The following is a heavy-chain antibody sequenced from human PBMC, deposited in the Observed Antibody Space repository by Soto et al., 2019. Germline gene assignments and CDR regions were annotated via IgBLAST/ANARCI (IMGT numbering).Heavy chain of an antibody. V-gene: IGHV5-10-1*01. D-gene: IGHD3-3*01. J-gene: IGHJ3*02. CDR2: IDPSDSYT. CDR1: GYSFTSYW. CDR3: ARHSLITIFGVVTHAFDI. Sequence: HGESLKISCTGSGYSFTSYWISWVRQMPGKGLEWMGRIDPSDSYTNYSPSFQGHVTISADKSISTAYLQWSSLKASDTAMYYCARHSLITIFGVVTHAFDIWGQGTMVTVSS.